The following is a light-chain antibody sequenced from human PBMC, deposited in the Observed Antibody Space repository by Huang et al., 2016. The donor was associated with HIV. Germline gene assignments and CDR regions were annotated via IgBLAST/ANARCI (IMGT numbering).Light chain of an antibody. J-gene: IGKJ2*01. CDR3: QQYESWPRT. CDR1: QSVDRS. V-gene: IGKV3-15*01. CDR2: GTS. Sequence: EIVMTQSPATLSVSPGGRATLSCRASQSVDRSLAWYQQKPGQTPRLLIYGTSTRATGIQARFSGSGSETEFTLTISSLQSEDFAVYYCQQYESWPRTFGQGTRLEIK.